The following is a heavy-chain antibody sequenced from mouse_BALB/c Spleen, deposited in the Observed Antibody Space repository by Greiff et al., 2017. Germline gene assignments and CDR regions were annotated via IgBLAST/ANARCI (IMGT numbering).Heavy chain of an antibody. CDR1: GFTFSSYA. CDR2: ISSGGST. CDR3: ARGHYYGSSYAY. Sequence: EVHLVESGGGLVKPGGSLKLSCAASGFTFSSYAMSWVRQTPEKRLEWVASISSGGSTYYPDSVKGRFTISRDNARNILYLQMSSLRSEDTAMYYCARGHYYGSSYAYWGQGTLVTVSA. D-gene: IGHD1-1*01. J-gene: IGHJ3*01. V-gene: IGHV5-6-5*01.